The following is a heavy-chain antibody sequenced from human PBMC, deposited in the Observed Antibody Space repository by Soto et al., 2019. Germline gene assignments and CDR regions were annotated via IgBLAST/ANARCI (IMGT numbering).Heavy chain of an antibody. CDR1: GFSLSTSGVG. CDR3: AHNARDYYDSSGYYVATFDY. J-gene: IGHJ4*02. CDR2: IYWDDDK. Sequence: QITLKESGPPLVKPTQTLTLTCTFSGFSLSTSGVGVGWIRQPPGKALEWLALIYWDDDKRYSPSLKSRLTITKDTSKNQVVLTMTNMDPVDTATYYCAHNARDYYDSSGYYVATFDYWGQGTLVTVSS. V-gene: IGHV2-5*02. D-gene: IGHD3-22*01.